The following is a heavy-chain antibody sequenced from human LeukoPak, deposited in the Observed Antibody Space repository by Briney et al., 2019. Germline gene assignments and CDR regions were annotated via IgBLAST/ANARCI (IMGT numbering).Heavy chain of an antibody. CDR1: GGSISSYY. CDR2: IYTSGST. J-gene: IGHJ4*02. V-gene: IGHV4-4*07. Sequence: SSETLSLTCTVSGGSISSYYWSWIRQPAGKGLEWIGRIYTSGSTNYNPSLKSRVTMSVDTSKNQFSLKLSSVTAADTAVYYCARDLPIAAAGPNFDYWGQGTLVTVSS. D-gene: IGHD6-13*01. CDR3: ARDLPIAAAGPNFDY.